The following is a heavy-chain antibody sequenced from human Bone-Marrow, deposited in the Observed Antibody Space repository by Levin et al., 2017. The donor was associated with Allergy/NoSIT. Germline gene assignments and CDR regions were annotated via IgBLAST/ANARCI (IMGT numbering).Heavy chain of an antibody. V-gene: IGHV3-7*01. Sequence: PGESLKISCAASGFTFSSYWMSWVRQAPGKGLEWVANIKQDGSEKYYVDSVKGRFTISRDNAKNSLYLQMNSLRAEDTAVYYCARDLKSEVRRSRITIFGVVIMSDGMDGWGQGTTVTVSS. CDR3: ARDLKSEVRRSRITIFGVVIMSDGMDG. CDR2: IKQDGSEK. J-gene: IGHJ6*02. D-gene: IGHD3-3*01. CDR1: GFTFSSYW.